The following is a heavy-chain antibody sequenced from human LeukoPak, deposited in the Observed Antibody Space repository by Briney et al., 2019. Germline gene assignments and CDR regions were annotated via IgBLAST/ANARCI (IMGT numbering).Heavy chain of an antibody. J-gene: IGHJ5*02. D-gene: IGHD3/OR15-3a*01. CDR2: IIPIFGTA. CDR1: GGTFSSYA. Sequence: SVKVSCKASGGTFSSYAISLVRQAPGQGLEWMGGIIPIFGTANYAQKFQGRVTITADESTSTAYMELSSLRSEDTAVYYCAREGLGLSWFDPWGQGTLVTVSS. CDR3: AREGLGLSWFDP. V-gene: IGHV1-69*13.